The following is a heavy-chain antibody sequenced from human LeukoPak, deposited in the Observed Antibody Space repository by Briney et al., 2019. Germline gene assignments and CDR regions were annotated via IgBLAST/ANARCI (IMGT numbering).Heavy chain of an antibody. Sequence: GGSLRLSCAASGFTVSSNYMSWVRQAPGKGLEWVSVIYSGGSTYYADSVKGRFTISRDNSKNTLYLQMNSLRAEDTAVYYCARDERRVVTAINYYYYGMDVWGQGTTVTVSS. D-gene: IGHD2-21*02. J-gene: IGHJ6*02. CDR1: GFTVSSNY. CDR2: IYSGGST. CDR3: ARDERRVVTAINYYYYGMDV. V-gene: IGHV3-66*01.